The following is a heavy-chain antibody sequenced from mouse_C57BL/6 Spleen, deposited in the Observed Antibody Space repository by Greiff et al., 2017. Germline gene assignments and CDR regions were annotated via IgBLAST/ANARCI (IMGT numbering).Heavy chain of an antibody. Sequence: EVMLVESGGGLVKPGGSLKLSCAASGFTFSSYTMSWVRQTPEKRLEWVATISGGGGNTYYPDSVKGRFTISRDNAKNTLYLQMSSLRSEDTALYHCARQGDYDEFAYWGQGTLVTVSA. CDR1: GFTFSSYT. CDR3: ARQGDYDEFAY. CDR2: ISGGGGNT. J-gene: IGHJ3*01. V-gene: IGHV5-9*01. D-gene: IGHD2-4*01.